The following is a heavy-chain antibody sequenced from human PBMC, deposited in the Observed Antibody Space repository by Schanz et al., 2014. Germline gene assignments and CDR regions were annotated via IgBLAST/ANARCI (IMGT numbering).Heavy chain of an antibody. D-gene: IGHD3-10*01. CDR2: IPWNGAAI. CDR1: RFTVTNAW. CDR3: AKGSRSGSKVMDV. J-gene: IGHJ6*03. Sequence: EAHLVESGGGLVKPGGSLTLSCAASRFTVTNAWMSWVRQAPGKGLEWVSNIPWNGAAIGYAGSVRGRFTISRDSAKNSLYLQMNSLRPEDTALYYCAKGSRSGSKVMDVWGKGTTVTVSS. V-gene: IGHV3-9*01.